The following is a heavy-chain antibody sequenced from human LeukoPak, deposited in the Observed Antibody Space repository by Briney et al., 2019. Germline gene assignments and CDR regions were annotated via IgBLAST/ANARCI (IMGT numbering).Heavy chain of an antibody. V-gene: IGHV3-66*01. Sequence: GGSLRLSCAASGFTVSDIYMTWVRQAPGKGLEWVSLIFSSGRGGSTYYADSVKGRFTISRDSSKNTLYLQMNSLRAEDTAVYYCARADISGWHYLDSWGQGTLVTVYS. CDR1: GFTVSDIY. CDR3: ARADISGWHYLDS. D-gene: IGHD6-19*01. J-gene: IGHJ4*02. CDR2: IFSSGRGGST.